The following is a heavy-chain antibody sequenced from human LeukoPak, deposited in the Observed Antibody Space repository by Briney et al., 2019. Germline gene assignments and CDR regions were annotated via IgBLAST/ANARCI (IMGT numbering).Heavy chain of an antibody. CDR1: GGSISSGDYY. Sequence: PSETLSLTCTVSGGSISSGDYYWSWIRQPPGKSLEWIGYIYYSGSTYYNPSLKSRVTISIDTSKNQFSLKLSSVTAADTAVYYCARDWASSGSNQVDYWGQGTLVTVSS. V-gene: IGHV4-30-4*08. CDR2: IYYSGST. J-gene: IGHJ4*02. CDR3: ARDWASSGSNQVDY. D-gene: IGHD3-22*01.